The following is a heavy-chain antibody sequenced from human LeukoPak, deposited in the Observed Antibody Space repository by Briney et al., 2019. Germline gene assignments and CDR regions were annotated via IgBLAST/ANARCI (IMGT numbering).Heavy chain of an antibody. CDR1: CRSICRYY. J-gene: IGHJ6*03. D-gene: IGHD7-27*01. CDR2: IYTSGST. V-gene: IGHV4-4*08. CDR3: ARLTGAGNLYYYYMDV. Sequence: SDPLSLLCTVWCRSICRYYGLWLRPPPGEALEGIGYIYTSGSTNYNPSLKSRVTISVDTSKNQFSLKLSSVTAADTAVYYCARLTGAGNLYYYYMDVWGKGTTVTVSS.